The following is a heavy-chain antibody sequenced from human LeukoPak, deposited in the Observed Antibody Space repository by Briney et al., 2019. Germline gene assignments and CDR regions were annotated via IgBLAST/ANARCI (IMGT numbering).Heavy chain of an antibody. V-gene: IGHV3-30*02. CDR2: VRYDGRDK. CDR1: GFTFSAYG. D-gene: IGHD2-21*01. J-gene: IGHJ4*02. Sequence: HSGGSLRLSCEVSGFTFSAYGIHWVRQSPGKGLEWVAFVRYDGRDKFYADSVKGRFIVSKDNSRTTLQLQMNSLRSEDTAVYFCARGGARDIWYFAYWGQGIRVTVSS. CDR3: ARGGARDIWYFAY.